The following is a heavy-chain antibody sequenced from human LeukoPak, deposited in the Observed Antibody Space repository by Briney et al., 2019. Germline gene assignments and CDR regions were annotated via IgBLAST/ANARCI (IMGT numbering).Heavy chain of an antibody. CDR1: GFTFSDYY. Sequence: GGSLRLSCAASGFTFSDYYMSWVRQAPGKGLECVSYISSSGSPIYYADSVKGRFTISRDNAKNSLYLQMNSLRAEGTAVYYCARGQLTGDDELFDYWGQGTLVTVSS. CDR3: ARGQLTGDDELFDY. J-gene: IGHJ4*02. CDR2: ISSSGSPI. D-gene: IGHD7-27*01. V-gene: IGHV3-11*04.